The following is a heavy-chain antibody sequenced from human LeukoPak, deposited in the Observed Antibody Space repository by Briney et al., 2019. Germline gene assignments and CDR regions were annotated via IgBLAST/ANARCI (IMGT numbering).Heavy chain of an antibody. CDR2: FDPEDGET. CDR1: GYTLTELS. J-gene: IGHJ4*02. Sequence: GASVKVSCKVSGYTLTELSMHWVRQAPGKGLEWMGGFDPEDGETIYAQKFQGRVTITTDESTSTAYMELSSLRSEDTAVYYCARGDFWSGYHVGPVDYWGQGTLVTVSS. CDR3: ARGDFWSGYHVGPVDY. D-gene: IGHD3-3*01. V-gene: IGHV1-24*01.